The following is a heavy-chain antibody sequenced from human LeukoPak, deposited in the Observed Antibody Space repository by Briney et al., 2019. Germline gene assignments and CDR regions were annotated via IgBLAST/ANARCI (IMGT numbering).Heavy chain of an antibody. V-gene: IGHV1-24*01. D-gene: IGHD6-13*01. Sequence: ASVKVSCKVSGYTLTELSMHWVRQAPGKGLEWMGGFDPEDGETIYAQKFQGRVTMTEDTSTDTAYMELSSLRSEDTAVYYCATLFPLSIAAAGWYYYGMDVWGQGTTVTVSS. CDR2: FDPEDGET. CDR3: ATLFPLSIAAAGWYYYGMDV. J-gene: IGHJ6*02. CDR1: GYTLTELS.